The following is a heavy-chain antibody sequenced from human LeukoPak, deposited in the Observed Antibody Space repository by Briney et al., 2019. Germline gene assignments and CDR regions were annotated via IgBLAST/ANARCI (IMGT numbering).Heavy chain of an antibody. CDR3: AKVPSFTMARYYFDY. V-gene: IGHV3-23*01. Sequence: GGSLRLSCAASGFTFGTYAMSWVRQAPGKGLEWVSLIIGSGNSIHYADSVKGRFTISRDNSKNTLCLQMNSLRAEDTAVYYCAKVPSFTMARYYFDYWGQGTLVTVSS. CDR1: GFTFGTYA. CDR2: IIGSGNSI. D-gene: IGHD3-10*01. J-gene: IGHJ4*02.